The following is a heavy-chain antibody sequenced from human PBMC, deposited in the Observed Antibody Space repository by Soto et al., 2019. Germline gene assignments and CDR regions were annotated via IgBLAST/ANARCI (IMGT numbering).Heavy chain of an antibody. J-gene: IGHJ3*02. V-gene: IGHV4-39*01. D-gene: IGHD2-21*01. CDR2: FYSIAST. CDR1: GASVGSRDYY. CDR3: AMHTSAVVIGSFDI. Sequence: QMRLQESGPGLVKPSETLSLSCTVSGASVGSRDYYRGWIRQSPAKGPEWIGSFYSIASTAYNPSLESRVTISVDTPKNQVSLKLSSVTAADTAVYYCAMHTSAVVIGSFDIWGQGTMVTVSA.